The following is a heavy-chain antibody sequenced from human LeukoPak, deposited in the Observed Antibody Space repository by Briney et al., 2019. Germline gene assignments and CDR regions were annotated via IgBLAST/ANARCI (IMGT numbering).Heavy chain of an antibody. D-gene: IGHD6-19*01. CDR2: IRYDGSDE. CDR3: ASPAVAGTGPN. Sequence: GGSLRLSCAASEFPFSSYTMNWVRQGPGKGLDWVAFIRYDGSDEYYADSVKGRFAISRDNPKNTLYLQMNGLRVEDTAVYYCASPAVAGTGPNWGQGTLVTVSS. J-gene: IGHJ1*01. CDR1: EFPFSSYT. V-gene: IGHV3-30*02.